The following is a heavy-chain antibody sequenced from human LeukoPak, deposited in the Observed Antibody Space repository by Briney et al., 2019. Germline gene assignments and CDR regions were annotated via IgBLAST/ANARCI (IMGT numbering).Heavy chain of an antibody. CDR1: GGTFSSYA. CDR3: DTFSGSAGDDAFDI. V-gene: IGHV1-69*05. J-gene: IGHJ3*02. Sequence: SVKVSCKASGGTFSSYAISWVRQAPGQGLEWMGGIIPIFGTANYAQKFQGRVTITTDESTSTAYMELSSLRSEDTAVYYCDTFSGSAGDDAFDIWGQGTMVTVSS. D-gene: IGHD5-12*01. CDR2: IIPIFGTA.